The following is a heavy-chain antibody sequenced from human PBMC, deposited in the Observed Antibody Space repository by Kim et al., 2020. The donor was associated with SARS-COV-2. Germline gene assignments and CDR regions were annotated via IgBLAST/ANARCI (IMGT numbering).Heavy chain of an antibody. V-gene: IGHV3-21*01. D-gene: IGHD3-3*01. J-gene: IGHJ6*03. Sequence: GGSLRLSCAASEFTFSTFSMSWVRQAPGKGLEWVSSIGSTSAYIHYADSVKGRFIISRDNAKNSLYLQMNSLRAEDTALYYCARVRDDFWSGLYYYIDVWGEGTTVTVSS. CDR3: ARVRDDFWSGLYYYIDV. CDR2: IGSTSAYI. CDR1: EFTFSTFS.